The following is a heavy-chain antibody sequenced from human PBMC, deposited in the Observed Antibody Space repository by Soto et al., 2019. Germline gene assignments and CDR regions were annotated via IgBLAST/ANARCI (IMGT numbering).Heavy chain of an antibody. V-gene: IGHV1-46*01. D-gene: IGHD1-26*01. CDR1: GYIFIHCF. CDR3: ARSLGETTSLFDY. CDR2: INPSSGTT. Sequence: QVQLVQSGAEMKQPGASVKLSCQASGYIFIHCFMHWVRQAPGPGLEWMGGINPSSGTTTYAQKFQGRVTVTRDTSTSTVYMELSSLGSGDTAMYYCARSLGETTSLFDYWGQGSMVTVSA. J-gene: IGHJ4*02.